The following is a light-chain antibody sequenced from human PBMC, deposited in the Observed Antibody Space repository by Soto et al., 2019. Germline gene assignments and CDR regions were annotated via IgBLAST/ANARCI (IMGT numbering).Light chain of an antibody. V-gene: IGKV1-39*01. CDR2: AAS. J-gene: IGKJ3*01. Sequence: DIQMTQSPSSLYASVGDRVTITCRASQSISSYLNWYQQKPGKAPKLLIYAASSLQSGVPSRFSGSGSGTDFTLTISSLQPEDFATYYCQQSYSTPLTFGRGTKVDIK. CDR3: QQSYSTPLT. CDR1: QSISSY.